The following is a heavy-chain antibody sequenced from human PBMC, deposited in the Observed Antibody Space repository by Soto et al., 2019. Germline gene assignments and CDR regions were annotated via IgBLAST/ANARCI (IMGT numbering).Heavy chain of an antibody. Sequence: EVQLGESGGGLVQPGGALRLSCAASTLTCTNDWMHWVRQAPGKGLVWVSHINDHGTYTKYADSVRGRFTVSRDNAKNTLYLQMESLRVEDTAVYYCARINEGPSAYWGQGTLVTVSS. J-gene: IGHJ4*02. CDR3: ARINEGPSAY. CDR2: INDHGTYT. V-gene: IGHV3-74*01. CDR1: TLTCTNDW.